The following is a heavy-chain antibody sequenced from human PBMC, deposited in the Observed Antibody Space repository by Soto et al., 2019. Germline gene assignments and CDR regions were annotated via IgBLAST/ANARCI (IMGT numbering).Heavy chain of an antibody. CDR1: GGSFSDYY. Sequence: QVQLQQRGAGLLKPSETLSLTCAGLGGSFSDYYWTWIRQPPGKGLEWIGEINHSGSTSYNPALKSRLTLSVDTSTKEFSLSLSSVTAADTAAYHCVRGRAFMSRVAFDIWGQGTMVTVSS. D-gene: IGHD1-26*01. CDR2: INHSGST. V-gene: IGHV4-34*02. J-gene: IGHJ3*02. CDR3: VRGRAFMSRVAFDI.